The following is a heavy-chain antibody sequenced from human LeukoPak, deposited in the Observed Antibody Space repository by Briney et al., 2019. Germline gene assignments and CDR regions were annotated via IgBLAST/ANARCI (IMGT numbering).Heavy chain of an antibody. V-gene: IGHV4-4*09. Sequence: SETLSLTCTVSGGSIGSYYWSWIRQPPGKGLEWIGYIYTSGSTNYNPSLKSRVTISVDTSKNQFSLKLSSVTAADTAVYYCARLNWNDGAFDIWGQGTMVTVSS. CDR3: ARLNWNDGAFDI. D-gene: IGHD1-1*01. CDR1: GGSIGSYY. CDR2: IYTSGST. J-gene: IGHJ3*02.